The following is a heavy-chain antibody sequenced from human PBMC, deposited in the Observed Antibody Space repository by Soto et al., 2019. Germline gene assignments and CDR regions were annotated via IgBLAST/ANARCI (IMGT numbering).Heavy chain of an antibody. CDR3: ARGYRSGWPDYYGMDV. J-gene: IGHJ6*02. CDR1: GYTFTSYG. CDR2: ISAYNGNT. V-gene: IGHV1-18*04. Sequence: QVQLVQSGAEVKKPGASVKVSCKASGYTFTSYGISWVRQAPGQGLEWMGWISAYNGNTNYAQKLQGRVTMTTDTSTSTADMELRSLRSDGTAVYYCARGYRSGWPDYYGMDVWGQGTTVTVSS. D-gene: IGHD6-19*01.